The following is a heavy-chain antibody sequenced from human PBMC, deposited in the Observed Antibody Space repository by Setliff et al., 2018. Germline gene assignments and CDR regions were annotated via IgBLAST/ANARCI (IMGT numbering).Heavy chain of an antibody. Sequence: GASVKVSCKASGYSFSSNAFHWVRQAPGQTLEWMGWIHAGSSNTLYSQRFQDRITISRDTSATTVHMELSSLRSDDTAVYYCARGSRIAGRAIDFWGQGTLVTVSS. CDR2: IHAGSSNT. V-gene: IGHV1-3*01. D-gene: IGHD6-6*01. CDR3: ARGSRIAGRAIDF. CDR1: GYSFSSNA. J-gene: IGHJ4*02.